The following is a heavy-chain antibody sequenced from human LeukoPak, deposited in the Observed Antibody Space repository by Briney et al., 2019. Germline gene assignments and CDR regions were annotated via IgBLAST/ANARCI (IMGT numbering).Heavy chain of an antibody. CDR3: ARDSPAAAGLDYYYGMDV. D-gene: IGHD6-13*01. CDR1: GGSFSGYY. V-gene: IGHV4-34*01. J-gene: IGHJ6*02. Sequence: SETLSLTCAVYGGSFSGYYWSWIRQPPGKGLEWIGEINHSGSTNYNPSLKSRVTISVDTSKNQFSLKLSSVTAADTAVYYCARDSPAAAGLDYYYGMDVWGQGTTVTVSS. CDR2: INHSGST.